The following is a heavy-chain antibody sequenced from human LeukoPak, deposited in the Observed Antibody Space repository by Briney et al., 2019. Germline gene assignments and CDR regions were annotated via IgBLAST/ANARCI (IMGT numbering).Heavy chain of an antibody. CDR2: IYYTGSA. D-gene: IGHD5-18*01. CDR3: ARHPERYSYFDY. Sequence: TSETLSLTCTVSGGSISSSSYYWGWIRQPPGKGLEWTGSIYYTGSAYYNPSLKSRVTMSVDTSKNQFSLRLSSVTAADTAVYSCARHPERYSYFDYWGQGTLVTVSS. J-gene: IGHJ4*02. V-gene: IGHV4-39*01. CDR1: GGSISSSSYY.